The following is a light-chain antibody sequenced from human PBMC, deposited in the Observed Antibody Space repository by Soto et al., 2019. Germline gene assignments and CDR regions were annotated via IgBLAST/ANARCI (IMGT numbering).Light chain of an antibody. J-gene: IGKJ2*01. Sequence: DIVMTQSPLSLPVTPGEPASISCRSSQSLLHSNGYNYLDWYLQKPGQSPQLLIYLGSNRSSGVPDRFSGSGSGTDFTLKISRVVAEDVGVYYCMQALQTPPMYTFGQGTKLEIK. CDR2: LGS. CDR3: MQALQTPPMYT. V-gene: IGKV2-28*01. CDR1: QSLLHSNGYNY.